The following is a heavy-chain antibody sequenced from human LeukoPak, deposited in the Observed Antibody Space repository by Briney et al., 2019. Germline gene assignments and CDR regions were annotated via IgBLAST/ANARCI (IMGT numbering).Heavy chain of an antibody. J-gene: IGHJ6*03. Sequence: GGSLRLSCAASGFTFSTYWMHWVRQAPGKGLVWVSSINSDGSSTSYADSVRGRFTISRDNAKKTLYLQMNSLRAEDTAVFYCARAEYYYDSSGYYPRYYNYYYMDVWGKGTTVTVSS. CDR1: GFTFSTYW. CDR2: INSDGSST. CDR3: ARAEYYYDSSGYYPRYYNYYYMDV. D-gene: IGHD3-22*01. V-gene: IGHV3-74*01.